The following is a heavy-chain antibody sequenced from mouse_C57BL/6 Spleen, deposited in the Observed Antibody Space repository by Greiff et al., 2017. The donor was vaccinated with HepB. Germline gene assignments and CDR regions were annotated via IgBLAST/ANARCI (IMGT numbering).Heavy chain of an antibody. CDR1: GFTFSSYA. D-gene: IGHD2-3*01. J-gene: IGHJ1*03. Sequence: EVKLVESGEGLVKPGGSLKLSCAASGFTFSSYAMSWVRQTPEKRLEWVAYISSGGDYIYYADTVKGRFTISRDNARNTLYLQMSHLKSEDTAMYYCARVGLLWYFDVWGTGTTVTVSS. CDR3: ARVGLLWYFDV. V-gene: IGHV5S21*01. CDR2: ISSGGDYI.